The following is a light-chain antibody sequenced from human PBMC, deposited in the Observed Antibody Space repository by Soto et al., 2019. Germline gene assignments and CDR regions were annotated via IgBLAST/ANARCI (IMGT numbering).Light chain of an antibody. J-gene: IGKJ4*01. CDR2: GAS. CDR3: QQRKTYPLT. V-gene: IGKV1-9*01. Sequence: IPLTQSPSFLSASVGDRVTITCRASEDIRSYLAWYQQKPGNAPKLLIYGASTLQSWVPSKFSGSGSGTEFTLTISSLQPEDFATYYCQQRKTYPLTFGGGTKVEIK. CDR1: EDIRSY.